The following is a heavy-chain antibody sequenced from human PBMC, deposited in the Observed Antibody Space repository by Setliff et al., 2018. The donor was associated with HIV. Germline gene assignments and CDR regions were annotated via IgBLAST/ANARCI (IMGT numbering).Heavy chain of an antibody. Sequence: PSETLSLTCTVSGVSITGSHYYWGWIRQPPGKGLEWIASIHYSGSTYDSPSVRSRVAIFVDTSKNQFSLRLNSVTATDAAMYYCSRSGIGYGGDSNTFDIWGQGTLVTVSS. V-gene: IGHV4-39*01. CDR3: SRSGIGYGGDSNTFDI. CDR2: IHYSGST. D-gene: IGHD2-21*02. J-gene: IGHJ3*02. CDR1: GVSITGSHYY.